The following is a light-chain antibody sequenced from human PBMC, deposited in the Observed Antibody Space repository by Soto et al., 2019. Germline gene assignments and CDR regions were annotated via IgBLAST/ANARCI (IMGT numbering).Light chain of an antibody. Sequence: EIFLTPSPGTLSLSSGEKAALSWRASQSGSNNYLAWYQQKPGQAPRLLIYDSSSRATGVPARFSGSGSGTEFSLAISSLQSEDFAVYYCQQYYNWPPTWTFGQGTKVDIK. CDR2: DSS. CDR3: QQYYNWPPTWT. V-gene: IGKV3-15*01. J-gene: IGKJ1*01. CDR1: QSGSNN.